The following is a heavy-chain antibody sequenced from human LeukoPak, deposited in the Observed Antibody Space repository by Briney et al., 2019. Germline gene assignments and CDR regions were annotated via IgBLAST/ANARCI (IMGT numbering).Heavy chain of an antibody. J-gene: IGHJ3*02. D-gene: IGHD3-22*01. CDR3: AIPYDSSGYYYGDAFDI. V-gene: IGHV3-30*02. CDR2: IRYDGSNK. Sequence: GGSLRLSCAASGFTFSSYGMHWGRQAPGRGLAWVAFIRYDGSNKYYADSVKGRFTISRDNSKTTLYLQMNSLRAEDTAVYYCAIPYDSSGYYYGDAFDIWGQGTMVTVSS. CDR1: GFTFSSYG.